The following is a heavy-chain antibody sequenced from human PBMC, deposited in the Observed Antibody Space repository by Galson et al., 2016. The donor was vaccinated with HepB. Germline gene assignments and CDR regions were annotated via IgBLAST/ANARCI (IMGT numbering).Heavy chain of an antibody. Sequence: SLRLSCAASGITFNNYGMHWVRQAPGKGLEWVAIISYDGSNKYYADSMKGRFTISRDNSRNTLYLQINSLRPEDTAVYYCARDRSAAVAGSFDYWGQGTPVTVSS. CDR2: ISYDGSNK. CDR3: ARDRSAAVAGSFDY. J-gene: IGHJ4*02. D-gene: IGHD6-19*01. CDR1: GITFNNYG. V-gene: IGHV3-30*03.